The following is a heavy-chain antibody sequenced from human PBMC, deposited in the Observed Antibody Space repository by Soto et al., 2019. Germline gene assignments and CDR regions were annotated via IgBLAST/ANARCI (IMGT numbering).Heavy chain of an antibody. V-gene: IGHV4-59*01. CDR1: GGSISSYY. CDR2: IYYSGST. CDR3: ARASYYYDSSGYYVLFDY. J-gene: IGHJ4*02. D-gene: IGHD3-22*01. Sequence: LSLTCTVSGGSISSYYWSWIRQPPGKGLEWIGYIYYSGSTNYNPSLKSRVTISVDTSKNQFSLKLSSVTAADTAVYYCARASYYYDSSGYYVLFDYWGQGTLVTVSS.